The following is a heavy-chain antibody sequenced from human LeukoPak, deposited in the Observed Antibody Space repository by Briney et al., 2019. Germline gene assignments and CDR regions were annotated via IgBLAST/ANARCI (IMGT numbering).Heavy chain of an antibody. D-gene: IGHD2-2*01. CDR1: GYTFTGYY. CDR3: ASDPGYCSSTSCPSPLYGMDV. Sequence: ASVKVSCKASGYTFTGYYMHWVRQAPGQGLEWMGWINPNSGGTNYAQKFQGRVTMTRDTSISTAYMELSRLRSDDTAVYYCASDPGYCSSTSCPSPLYGMDVWGQGTTVTVSS. CDR2: INPNSGGT. V-gene: IGHV1-2*02. J-gene: IGHJ6*02.